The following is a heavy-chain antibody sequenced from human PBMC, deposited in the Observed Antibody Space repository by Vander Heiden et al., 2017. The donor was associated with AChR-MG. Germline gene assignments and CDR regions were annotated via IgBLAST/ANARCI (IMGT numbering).Heavy chain of an antibody. CDR2: IIPIFGTA. V-gene: IGHV1-69*01. CDR1: GGTFSSYA. CDR3: ARGVVVPAGGSYYYYGMDV. Sequence: QVQLVQSGAEVKKPGSSVKVSCKASGGTFSSYAISWVRQAPGQGLEWMGGIIPIFGTANYAQKFQGRVTITADESTSTAYMELSSLRSEDTAVYYCARGVVVPAGGSYYYYGMDVWGQGTTVTVSS. D-gene: IGHD2-2*01. J-gene: IGHJ6*02.